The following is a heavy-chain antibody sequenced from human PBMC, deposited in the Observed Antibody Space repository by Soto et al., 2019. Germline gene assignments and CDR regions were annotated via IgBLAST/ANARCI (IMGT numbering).Heavy chain of an antibody. Sequence: EEQLVESGGGLVQPGESLRLSCTASGFSVSSSYMTWFRQAAGEGLEWVSIIYGGGKTFYAYSVKGRFTSSRDNTNNNIYLQMNSLTGEDTAVYFCARELFRGGNGFDPSGQGTLVIVSS. V-gene: IGHV3-66*01. CDR2: IYGGGKT. CDR1: GFSVSSSY. D-gene: IGHD3-10*01. CDR3: ARELFRGGNGFDP. J-gene: IGHJ5*02.